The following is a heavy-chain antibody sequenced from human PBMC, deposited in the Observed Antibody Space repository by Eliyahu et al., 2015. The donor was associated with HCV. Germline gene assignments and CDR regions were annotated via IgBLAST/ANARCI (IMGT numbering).Heavy chain of an antibody. CDR1: GDSFIHHS. CDR3: ARGLRGYCPSATCYHFDY. Sequence: QVQLKQWGAGLLKPSETLSLTXAVYGDSFIHHSWTWIRXPPGKGLEWIGEXDPSGRHTSNPSLKGRVTISVDMVKNQFSLRVNSVTATDTAVYYCARGLRGYCPSATCYHFDYWGQGTLVTVSS. V-gene: IGHV4-34*02. J-gene: IGHJ4*02. D-gene: IGHD2-2*01. CDR2: XDPSGRH.